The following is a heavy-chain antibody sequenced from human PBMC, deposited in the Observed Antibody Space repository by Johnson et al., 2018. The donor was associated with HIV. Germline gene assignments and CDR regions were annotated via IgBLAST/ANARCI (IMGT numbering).Heavy chain of an antibody. D-gene: IGHD1-1*01. J-gene: IGHJ3*02. CDR1: GFTFSDYY. Sequence: QVQLVESEGGLVRPGGSLRLSCAASGFTFSDYYMTWIRQAPGKGLEWLSYISSSVVTTYYAESLTGRFTISRDNAKNTLYLQMNSLRADDTALYYCARDSGGISQTQLLALDLTWAFDIWGQGTMVTVSS. CDR3: ARDSGGISQTQLLALDLTWAFDI. CDR2: ISSSVVTT. V-gene: IGHV3-11*04.